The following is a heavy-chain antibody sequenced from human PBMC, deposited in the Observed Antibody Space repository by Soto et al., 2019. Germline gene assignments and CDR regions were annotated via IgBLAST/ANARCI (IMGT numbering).Heavy chain of an antibody. Sequence: GESLKISCRGSGYSFTNYWIAWVRQMPGKGLEYMGIIYPSDSTTRYSPSFQGQVTISADKSISTAYLQWNSLKASDTAMYYCARHGFYGDYSSNYFDPWGQGTLVTVSS. CDR1: GYSFTNYW. J-gene: IGHJ5*02. D-gene: IGHD4-17*01. V-gene: IGHV5-51*01. CDR3: ARHGFYGDYSSNYFDP. CDR2: IYPSDSTT.